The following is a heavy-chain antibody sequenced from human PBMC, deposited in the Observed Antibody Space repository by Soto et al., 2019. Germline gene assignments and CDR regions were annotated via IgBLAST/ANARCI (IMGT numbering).Heavy chain of an antibody. CDR3: ARGLHCSGGSCYDAFDI. Sequence: ASVKVSCKASGYTFTSYGISWVRQAPGQGLEWMGWISAYNGNTNYAQKLQGRVTMTTDTSTSTAYMELRSLRSDDTAVYYCARGLHCSGGSCYDAFDIWGQGTMVTVSS. D-gene: IGHD2-15*01. J-gene: IGHJ3*02. CDR1: GYTFTSYG. V-gene: IGHV1-18*01. CDR2: ISAYNGNT.